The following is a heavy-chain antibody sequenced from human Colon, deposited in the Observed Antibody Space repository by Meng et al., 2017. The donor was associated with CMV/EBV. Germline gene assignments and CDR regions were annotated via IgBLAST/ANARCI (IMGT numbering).Heavy chain of an antibody. CDR1: GGSISSGDYY. V-gene: IGHV4-30-4*08. Sequence: SETLSLTCSVSGGSISSGDYYWSWVRQPPGKGLEWIGYIYYNGNTYYNPSLKSRVTISVDTSKNLFSLNLSSATAADTAMYYCARERPAARGYNSAGPWGQGTLVTVSS. D-gene: IGHD2-2*01. CDR2: IYYNGNT. J-gene: IGHJ5*02. CDR3: ARERPAARGYNSAGP.